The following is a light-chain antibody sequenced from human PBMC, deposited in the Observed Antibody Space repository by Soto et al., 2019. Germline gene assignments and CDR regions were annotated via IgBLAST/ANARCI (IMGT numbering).Light chain of an antibody. CDR2: GAS. CDR1: QSVSSSSY. V-gene: IGKV3-20*01. J-gene: IGKJ2*01. CDR3: RQYGSSPSYT. Sequence: EIVLTQSPGTLSLSPGERATLSCRASQSVSSSSYLAWYQQKPGQAHRLLIYGASSRATGISDRFSGSGSATDFTLTISRLETEDFAGYYCRQYGSSPSYTFGQGTKLEIK.